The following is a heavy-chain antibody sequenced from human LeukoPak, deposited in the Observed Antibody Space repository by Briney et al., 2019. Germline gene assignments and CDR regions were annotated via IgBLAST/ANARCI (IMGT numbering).Heavy chain of an antibody. J-gene: IGHJ5*02. CDR3: VRIPNSANFPNWFDP. CDR2: ISSSGDHI. V-gene: IGHV3-21*01. D-gene: IGHD2/OR15-2a*01. CDR1: GFTFSTST. Sequence: GESLRLSCAASGFTFSTSTMNWVRQAPGKGLEWVSSISSSGDHIYYADSVKGRFTISRDNAKNSLYLQMGSLRAEDMALYYCVRIPNSANFPNWFDPWGQGTLVTVSS.